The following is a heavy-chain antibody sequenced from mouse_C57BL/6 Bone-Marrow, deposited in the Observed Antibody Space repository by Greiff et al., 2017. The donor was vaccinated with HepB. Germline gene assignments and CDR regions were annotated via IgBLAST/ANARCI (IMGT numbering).Heavy chain of an antibody. D-gene: IGHD2-2*01. CDR2: SRNKANDYTT. CDR1: GFTFSDFY. V-gene: IGHV7-1*01. Sequence: VQLKESGGGLVQSGRSLRLSCATSGFTFSDFYMEWVRQAPGKGLEWIAASRNKANDYTTEYSASVKGRFIVSRDTSQSILYLQMNALRAEDTAIYYCARDDGYTWFAYWGQGTLVTVSA. J-gene: IGHJ3*01. CDR3: ARDDGYTWFAY.